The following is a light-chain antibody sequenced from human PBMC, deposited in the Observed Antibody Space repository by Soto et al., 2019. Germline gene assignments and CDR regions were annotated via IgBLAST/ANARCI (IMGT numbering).Light chain of an antibody. J-gene: IGLJ1*01. CDR2: EVD. V-gene: IGLV2-14*01. Sequence: QSVLTQPASVSGSPGQSLTISCVVPSSDIGDYNYVSWYQQHPGQAPKLIIYEVDNRPSGISTRFSGSKSGNTASLTISGLQAEDEADYYCSSYTTTSTYVFGAGTKVTV. CDR1: SSDIGDYNY. CDR3: SSYTTTSTYV.